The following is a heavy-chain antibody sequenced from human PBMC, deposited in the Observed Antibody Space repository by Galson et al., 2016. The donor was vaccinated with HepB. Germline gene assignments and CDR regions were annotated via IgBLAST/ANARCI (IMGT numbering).Heavy chain of an antibody. Sequence: TLSLTCTVSGDSISSISSGTYFWSWIRQPAGKGLEWIGRISPSGRTNYNPSLKSRVTISVDTSKNHFSLKLTSVTAADTAVYYCAREGTGAAGHFGYWGQGALATVSS. J-gene: IGHJ4*02. CDR3: AREGTGAAGHFGY. D-gene: IGHD6-13*01. V-gene: IGHV4-61*02. CDR1: GDSISSISSGTYF. CDR2: ISPSGRT.